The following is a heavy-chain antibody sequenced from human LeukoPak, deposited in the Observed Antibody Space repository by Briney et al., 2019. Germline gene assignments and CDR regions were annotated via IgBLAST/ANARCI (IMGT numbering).Heavy chain of an antibody. V-gene: IGHV3-21*01. Sequence: NPGGSLRLSCAASGFTFSSYSMNWVRQAPGKGLEWVSSISSSSSYIYYADSVKGRFSISRDNAKKSLYLQMKSLRAEDTAVYYCARSVEGHFDYWGQGTVVTVSS. J-gene: IGHJ4*02. CDR2: ISSSSSYI. CDR1: GFTFSSYS. D-gene: IGHD1-1*01. CDR3: ARSVEGHFDY.